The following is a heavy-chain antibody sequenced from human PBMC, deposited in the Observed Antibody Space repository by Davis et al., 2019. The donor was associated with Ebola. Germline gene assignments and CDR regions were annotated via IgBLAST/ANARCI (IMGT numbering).Heavy chain of an antibody. CDR3: ARQMVVTARTNWFDP. Sequence: KVSCKGSAYSFTSYWIGWVRQMPGKGLEWMGIIYPGDSDTRYSPSFQGQVTISADKSISTAYLQWSSLKASDTAMYYCARQMVVTARTNWFDPWGQGTLVTVSS. D-gene: IGHD2-21*02. V-gene: IGHV5-51*01. CDR1: AYSFTSYW. J-gene: IGHJ5*02. CDR2: IYPGDSDT.